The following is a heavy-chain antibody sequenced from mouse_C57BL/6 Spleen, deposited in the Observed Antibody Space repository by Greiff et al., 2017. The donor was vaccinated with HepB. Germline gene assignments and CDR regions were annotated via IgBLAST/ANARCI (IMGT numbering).Heavy chain of an antibody. J-gene: IGHJ2*01. D-gene: IGHD2-4*01. Sequence: VKLMESGPGLVAPSQSLSITCTVSGFSLTSYGVHWVPQPPGKGLEWLVVIWSDGSTTYNPALKSRLSISKDNSKSQVFLKMNSLQTDDTAMYYCARSYDCGFDYWGQGTTRTVSS. CDR2: IWSDGST. CDR1: GFSLTSYG. CDR3: ARSYDCGFDY. V-gene: IGHV2-6*03.